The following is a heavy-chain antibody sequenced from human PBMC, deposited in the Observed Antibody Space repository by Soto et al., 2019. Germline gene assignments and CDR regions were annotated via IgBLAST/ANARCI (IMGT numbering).Heavy chain of an antibody. CDR1: GFTFSNYW. Sequence: EVQLVQSGGGLVQPGGSLRLSCAASGFTFSNYWIHWVRQAPGKGLVHVSRITSDGPDRAYADSVKGRFTISRDNAKNMVYLQMNSLRAEDTAVYYCARDAGSGTPFDYWGQGTLVTVSS. V-gene: IGHV3-74*01. D-gene: IGHD2-15*01. CDR2: ITSDGPDR. J-gene: IGHJ4*02. CDR3: ARDAGSGTPFDY.